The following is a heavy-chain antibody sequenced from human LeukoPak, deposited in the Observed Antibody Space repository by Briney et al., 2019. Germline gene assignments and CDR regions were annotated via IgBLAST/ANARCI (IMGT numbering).Heavy chain of an antibody. D-gene: IGHD6-19*01. J-gene: IGHJ3*02. CDR3: AKSRSVAGHGGDAFDI. CDR1: GFTFDDYA. CDR2: ISWNSGSI. Sequence: AGRSLRLSCAASGFTFDDYAMHWVRQAPGKGLEWVSGISWNSGSIGYADSVKGRFTISGDNAKNSLYLQMNSLRAEDMALYYCAKSRSVAGHGGDAFDIWGQGTMVTVSS. V-gene: IGHV3-9*03.